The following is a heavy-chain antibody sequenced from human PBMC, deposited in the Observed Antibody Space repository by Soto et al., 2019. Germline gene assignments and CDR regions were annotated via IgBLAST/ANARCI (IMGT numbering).Heavy chain of an antibody. J-gene: IGHJ6*02. CDR3: AREGGSSSGHYYYYGMDV. CDR1: GGTFSSYA. V-gene: IGHV1-69*13. CDR2: IIPIFGTA. Sequence: ASVKVSCKASGGTFSSYAISWVRQAPGQGPEWMGGIIPIFGTANYAQKFQGRVTITADESTSTAYMELSSLRSEDTAVYYCAREGGSSSGHYYYYGMDVWGQGTTVTVSS. D-gene: IGHD6-6*01.